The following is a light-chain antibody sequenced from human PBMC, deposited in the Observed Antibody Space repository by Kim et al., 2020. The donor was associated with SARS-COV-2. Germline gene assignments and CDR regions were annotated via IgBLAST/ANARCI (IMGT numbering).Light chain of an antibody. CDR2: WAS. J-gene: IGKJ1*01. CDR3: QQYYSSPRT. Sequence: DIVMTQSPDSLAVSLGERATIICKSSQSVLYSSDNKNYLAWYQQKPGQPPKLLIYWASTRESGVPDRFSGSGSGTDFTLTISRLRAEDVAVYYCQQYYSSPRTFGQGTKVDIK. V-gene: IGKV4-1*01. CDR1: QSVLYSSDNKNY.